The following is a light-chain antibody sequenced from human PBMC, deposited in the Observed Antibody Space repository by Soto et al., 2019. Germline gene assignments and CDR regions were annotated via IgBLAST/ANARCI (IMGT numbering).Light chain of an antibody. V-gene: IGLV4-69*01. Sequence: QSVLTQSPSASASLGASVKLTCTLSSGHRKYAIAWHQQQPEKGPRYLMKLNSDGSHIKGDGIPDRFSGSSSGAERYLTXXXXXXXXXXXYYXQTWGTGLQVFGTGTKLTVL. CDR1: SGHRKYA. CDR2: LNSDGSH. CDR3: QTWGTGLQV. J-gene: IGLJ1*01.